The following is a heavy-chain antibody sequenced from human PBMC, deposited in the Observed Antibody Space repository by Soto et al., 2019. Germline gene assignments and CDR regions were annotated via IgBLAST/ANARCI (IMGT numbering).Heavy chain of an antibody. J-gene: IGHJ4*02. D-gene: IGHD3-22*01. V-gene: IGHV3-43*01. CDR2: ISWDGGST. Sequence: GESLKISCTASGFTFDDHTMHWVRRPPGKGLEWVSLISWDGGSTSYADSVRGRLTISRDNSKNTLFLQMHSVRPDDTAFYYCAKVVGDSSTYNYFDYWGQGTLVTVSS. CDR1: GFTFDDHT. CDR3: AKVVGDSSTYNYFDY.